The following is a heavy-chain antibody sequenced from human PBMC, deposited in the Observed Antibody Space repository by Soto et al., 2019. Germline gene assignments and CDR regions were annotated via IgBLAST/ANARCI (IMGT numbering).Heavy chain of an antibody. J-gene: IGHJ5*02. Sequence: QLQLVQSGAEVKRSGSSVKVSCKASGGTFSNDGFSWVRQAPGQGFEWLGGIIPLFGTIDHAQKFQGRVTITADRTTNTVYMELSSLRSEDTAVYYCVRDRWRVPGIPGWFDPWGQGALVTVSS. CDR3: VRDRWRVPGIPGWFDP. V-gene: IGHV1-69*06. CDR2: IIPLFGTI. CDR1: GGTFSNDG. D-gene: IGHD6-19*01.